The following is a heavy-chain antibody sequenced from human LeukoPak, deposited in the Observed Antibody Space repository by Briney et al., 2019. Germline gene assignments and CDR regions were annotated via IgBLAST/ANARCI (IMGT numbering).Heavy chain of an antibody. CDR2: ISSSGSPI. Sequence: PGGSLRLPCAASGFTFSSYEMNRVRQAPGKGLEWVSYISSSGSPIYYADSVKGRFAISRDNAQNSLYLQMNSLRADDTAVYYCARSFDIWGQGTMATVSS. CDR3: ARSFDI. CDR1: GFTFSSYE. V-gene: IGHV3-48*03. J-gene: IGHJ3*02.